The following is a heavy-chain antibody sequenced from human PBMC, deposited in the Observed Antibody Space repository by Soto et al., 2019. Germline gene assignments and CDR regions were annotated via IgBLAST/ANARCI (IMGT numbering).Heavy chain of an antibody. CDR2: MNPNSGNT. V-gene: IGHV1-8*01. J-gene: IGHJ4*02. CDR3: ARSDGYNWNFLDS. D-gene: IGHD1-7*01. Sequence: ASVKVSCKASGYTFASYDINWVRQAPGQGLEWMGWMNPNSGNTGYAQKFQGRLSMTTDTALNIAHMELSSLRNEDTAVYYCARSDGYNWNFLDSWGQGTQVTVSS. CDR1: GYTFASYD.